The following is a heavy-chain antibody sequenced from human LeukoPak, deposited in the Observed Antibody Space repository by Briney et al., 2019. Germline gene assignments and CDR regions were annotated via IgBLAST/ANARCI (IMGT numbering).Heavy chain of an antibody. CDR1: GGTFSSYA. V-gene: IGHV1-69*05. CDR3: ARELRYFDWPGYYMDV. D-gene: IGHD3-9*01. CDR2: IIPIFGTA. Sequence: SVKVSCKASGGTFSSYAISWVRQAPGQGLEWMGRIIPIFGTANYAQKFQGRVTITTDESTSTAYMELSSLGSEDTAVYYCARELRYFDWPGYYMDVWGKGTTVTVSS. J-gene: IGHJ6*03.